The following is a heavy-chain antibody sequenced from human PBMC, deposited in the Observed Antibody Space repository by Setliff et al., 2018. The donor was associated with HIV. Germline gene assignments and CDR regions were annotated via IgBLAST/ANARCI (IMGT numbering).Heavy chain of an antibody. Sequence: PSETLSLTCTVSGGSISNNSYYWGWVRQPPGKGPEWLGSIYYSGSTSYNPSLKSRVTISVDTSKNQFSLNLNSVTAADTAVYYCAREDARSGPGWTPGLFDSWGQGTLVTVSS. D-gene: IGHD2-15*01. CDR2: IYYSGST. V-gene: IGHV4-39*07. J-gene: IGHJ5*01. CDR3: AREDARSGPGWTPGLFDS. CDR1: GGSISNNSYY.